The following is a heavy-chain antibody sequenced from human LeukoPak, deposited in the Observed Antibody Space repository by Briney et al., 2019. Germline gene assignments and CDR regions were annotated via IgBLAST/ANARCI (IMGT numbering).Heavy chain of an antibody. CDR1: GFTFSSYG. V-gene: IGHV3-23*01. CDR2: ISGTGGST. Sequence: PGGSQRLSCAASGFTFSSYGMSWVRQAPGKGLEWVSSISGTGGSTYCADSVKGRFTISRDNSKNTLYLQMNSLRAEDTAVYYCAKNSMIVVVSESLDYWGQGTLVTVSS. J-gene: IGHJ4*02. CDR3: AKNSMIVVVSESLDY. D-gene: IGHD3-22*01.